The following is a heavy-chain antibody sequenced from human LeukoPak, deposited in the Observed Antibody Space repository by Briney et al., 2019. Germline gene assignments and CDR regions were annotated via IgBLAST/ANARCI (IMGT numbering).Heavy chain of an antibody. D-gene: IGHD3-10*01. J-gene: IGHJ4*02. Sequence: GGSLRLSCAPSGFTFSSYWMYWVRKPPGKGLLWVSRINNDGTTTNFADSVKGRFTISRDNAKNTVYLQMNSLRAEDTAVYYCARDVTMTRGGRSDYWGQGTLVTVSS. V-gene: IGHV3-74*01. CDR2: INNDGTTT. CDR3: ARDVTMTRGGRSDY. CDR1: GFTFSSYW.